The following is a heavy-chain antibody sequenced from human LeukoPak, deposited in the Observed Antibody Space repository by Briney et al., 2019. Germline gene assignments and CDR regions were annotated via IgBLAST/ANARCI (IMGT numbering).Heavy chain of an antibody. Sequence: GGSLRLSCAASGFTFDDYAMHWVRQAPGKGLEWVSLISWDGGSTYYADSVKGRFTISRDNSKNSLYLRMNSLRAEDTALYYCAKVSRKVDTAMALDYWGQGTLVTVSS. CDR3: AKVSRKVDTAMALDY. CDR1: GFTFDDYA. D-gene: IGHD5-18*01. V-gene: IGHV3-43D*03. CDR2: ISWDGGST. J-gene: IGHJ4*02.